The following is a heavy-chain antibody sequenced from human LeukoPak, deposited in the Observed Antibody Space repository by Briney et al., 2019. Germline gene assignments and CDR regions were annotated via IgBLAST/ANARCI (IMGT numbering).Heavy chain of an antibody. CDR2: ISSSSSTI. CDR1: GFTLSSYW. V-gene: IGHV3-48*01. Sequence: GGSLRLSCAASGFTLSSYWMSWVRQAPGKGLEWVSYISSSSSTIYYTDSVKGRFTISRDNAKNSLYLQMNSLRAEDTAVYYCARDPYSGSYLYYYYYYMDVWGKGTTVTVSS. CDR3: ARDPYSGSYLYYYYYYMDV. J-gene: IGHJ6*03. D-gene: IGHD1-26*01.